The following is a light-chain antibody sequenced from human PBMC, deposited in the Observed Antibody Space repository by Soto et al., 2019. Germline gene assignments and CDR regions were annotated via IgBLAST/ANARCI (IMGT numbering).Light chain of an antibody. J-gene: IGKJ1*01. CDR2: GAS. CDR3: HEYNTWPWT. CDR1: QSVRSN. Sequence: EIVMTQSPATLSVSPGERATLSCRASQSVRSNLAWYQQKPGQAPRLLIYGASTRATGIPARFSGSGSGTEFILTISSLQSEDFAVYYCHEYNTWPWTFGQGTKVDIK. V-gene: IGKV3-15*01.